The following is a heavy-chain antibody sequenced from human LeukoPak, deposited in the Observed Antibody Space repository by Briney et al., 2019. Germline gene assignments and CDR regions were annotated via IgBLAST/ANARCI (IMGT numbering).Heavy chain of an antibody. CDR1: GFTVSRNY. J-gene: IGHJ4*02. V-gene: IGHV3-66*01. Sequence: GGSLRLSCAASGFTVSRNYMSWVRQAPGKGLECVSVIYSGGNTYYTDSVKGRFTISRDNSKNTLYLQMNSLRAEDTAVYYCAKALFWREMATRIAFDYWGQGTLVTVSS. CDR3: AKALFWREMATRIAFDY. D-gene: IGHD5-24*01. CDR2: IYSGGNT.